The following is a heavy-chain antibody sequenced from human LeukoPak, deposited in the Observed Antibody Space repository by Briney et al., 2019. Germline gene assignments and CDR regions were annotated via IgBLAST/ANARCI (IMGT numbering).Heavy chain of an antibody. CDR1: GYTFTGYY. Sequence: ASVKVSCKASGYTFTGYYMHWVRQAPGQGLEWMGWINPNSGGTNYAQKFQGRVTMTGDTSISTAYMELSRLRSDDTAVYYCARGTLNSGGNPWGYYYYYMDVWGKGTTVTVSS. V-gene: IGHV1-2*02. CDR2: INPNSGGT. D-gene: IGHD4-23*01. J-gene: IGHJ6*03. CDR3: ARGTLNSGGNPWGYYYYYMDV.